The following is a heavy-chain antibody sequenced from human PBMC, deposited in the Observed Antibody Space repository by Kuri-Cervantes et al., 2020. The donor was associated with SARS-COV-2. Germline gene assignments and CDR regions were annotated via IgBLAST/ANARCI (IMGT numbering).Heavy chain of an antibody. CDR1: GGTFSSYS. CDR2: IIPTFDTT. CDR3: ARSQGYCAANSCSWNWFDP. J-gene: IGHJ5*02. Sequence: SVKVSCKASGGTFSSYSVNWVRQAPGQGLEWMGRIIPTFDTTTYAQKFQGRVIFTADESSSTAYMEVNSLTSEDTAVYFCARSQGYCAANSCSWNWFDPWGQGTQVTVSS. D-gene: IGHD2-8*02. V-gene: IGHV1-69*13.